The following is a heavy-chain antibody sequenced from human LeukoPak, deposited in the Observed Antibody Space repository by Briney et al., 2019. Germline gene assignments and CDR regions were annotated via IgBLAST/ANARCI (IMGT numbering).Heavy chain of an antibody. CDR2: ISSSSSYI. CDR3: ARGHSGSYYSYERHNDI. Sequence: GGSLRLSCAASGFTFSSYSMNWVRQAPGKGLEWVSSISSSSSYIYYADSVKGRFTISRDNAKNSLYLQINSLRAEDTAVYYCARGHSGSYYSYERHNDIWGQGTMVTVSS. CDR1: GFTFSSYS. V-gene: IGHV3-21*01. J-gene: IGHJ3*02. D-gene: IGHD1-26*01.